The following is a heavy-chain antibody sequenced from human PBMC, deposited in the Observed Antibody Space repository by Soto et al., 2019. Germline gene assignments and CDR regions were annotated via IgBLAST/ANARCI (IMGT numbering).Heavy chain of an antibody. V-gene: IGHV3-23*01. J-gene: IGHJ6*02. CDR1: GFTFSSYA. D-gene: IGHD2-2*01. CDR2: ISGSGGTT. Sequence: GGSLRLSCAASGFTFSSYAMTWVRQAPGQXLEWVASISGSGGTTNYADSVKGRFTISRDNSKNTAYLQMNSLRAEDTAVYYCAKDRGTSIDVHLYFHSYGMDVCGQGTTLTVSS. CDR3: AKDRGTSIDVHLYFHSYGMDV.